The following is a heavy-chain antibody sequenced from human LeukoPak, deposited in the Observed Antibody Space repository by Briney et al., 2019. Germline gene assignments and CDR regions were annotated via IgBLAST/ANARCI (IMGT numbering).Heavy chain of an antibody. CDR3: AKESYYDFWSGYYDY. Sequence: GGTLRLSCAASGFTFSHYGMTWVRQAPGKGLEWVSAISGSGGSTYYAGSVKGRFTISRDNSKNTLYLQMNSLRADDTAVYYCAKESYYDFWSGYYDYWGQGTLVTVSS. CDR1: GFTFSHYG. J-gene: IGHJ4*02. V-gene: IGHV3-23*01. D-gene: IGHD3-3*01. CDR2: ISGSGGST.